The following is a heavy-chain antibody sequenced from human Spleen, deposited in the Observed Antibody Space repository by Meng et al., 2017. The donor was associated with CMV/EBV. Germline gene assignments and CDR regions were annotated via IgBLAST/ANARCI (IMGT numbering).Heavy chain of an antibody. CDR2: INPNSGDT. J-gene: IGHJ4*02. D-gene: IGHD3-22*01. CDR1: GYTITTYG. CDR3: ARLLHVPYYDSSGYYDY. V-gene: IGHV1-2*02. Sequence: ASVKVSCKASGYTITTYGLSWVRQAPGQGLEWMGWINPNSGDTKYAQKFQGRVTMTTDTSISTAYMDLSRLRSDDTAVYFCARLLHVPYYDSSGYYDYWGQGTLVTVSS.